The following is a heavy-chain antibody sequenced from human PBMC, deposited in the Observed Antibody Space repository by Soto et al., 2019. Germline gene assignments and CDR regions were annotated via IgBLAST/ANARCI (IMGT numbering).Heavy chain of an antibody. Sequence: ASVKVSCKASGYTFTSYGISWVRQAPGQGLEWMGWISAYNGNTNYAQKLQGRVTMTTDTSTSTAYMELRSLRSDDTAVYYCASSSIAARPPKLYGMDVWGQGTTVTVSS. CDR3: ASSSIAARPPKLYGMDV. J-gene: IGHJ6*02. CDR1: GYTFTSYG. V-gene: IGHV1-18*01. D-gene: IGHD6-6*01. CDR2: ISAYNGNT.